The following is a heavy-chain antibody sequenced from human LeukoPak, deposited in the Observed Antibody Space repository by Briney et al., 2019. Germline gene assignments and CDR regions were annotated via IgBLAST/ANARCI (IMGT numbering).Heavy chain of an antibody. CDR1: GFSFSNYY. CDR3: AKSATVGIKAPFDC. CDR2: INGRGGII. Sequence: GGSLRLSCKASGFSFSNYYMNWVRQAPGKGLEWLSHINGRGGIINYADSVKGRFTISRDNARNSLDLHMSSLGAEDTAVYYCAKSATVGIKAPFDCWGQGALVTVSS. D-gene: IGHD1-26*01. V-gene: IGHV3-48*04. J-gene: IGHJ4*02.